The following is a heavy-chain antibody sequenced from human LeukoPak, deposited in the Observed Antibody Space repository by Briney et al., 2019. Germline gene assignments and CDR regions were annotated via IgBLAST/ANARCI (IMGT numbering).Heavy chain of an antibody. CDR1: GFTFSSYG. D-gene: IGHD1-7*01. CDR3: AKGYNWNYHRDYYYMDV. V-gene: IGHV3-33*08. CDR2: IWYGGSNK. Sequence: GGSLRLSCAASGFTFSSYGMHWVRQAPGKGLEWVAVIWYGGSNKYYADSVKGRFTISRDNSKNALYLQMNSLRAEDTAVYYCAKGYNWNYHRDYYYMDVWGKGTTVTVSS. J-gene: IGHJ6*03.